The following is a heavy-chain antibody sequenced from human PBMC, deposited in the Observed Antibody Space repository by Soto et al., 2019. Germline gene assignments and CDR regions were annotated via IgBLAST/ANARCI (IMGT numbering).Heavy chain of an antibody. CDR3: AHSIAPRLFDY. V-gene: IGHV2-5*02. Sequence: QITLKESGPTLVKPTQTLTLTCTFSGFSLSTSGLGVGWIRQPPGKALEWLALIYWDDDKRYSPSLETRLTXTXXTSTNQVVLRMTNTDPVDTATSYCAHSIAPRLFDYWGQGTLVTVSS. J-gene: IGHJ4*02. CDR1: GFSLSTSGLG. CDR2: IYWDDDK. D-gene: IGHD2-15*01.